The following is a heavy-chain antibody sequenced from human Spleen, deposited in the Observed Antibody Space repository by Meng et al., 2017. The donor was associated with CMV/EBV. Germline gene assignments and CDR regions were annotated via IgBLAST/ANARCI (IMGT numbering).Heavy chain of an antibody. J-gene: IGHJ4*02. CDR2: DNGNSGDK. CDR3: ARGYCSGASCYIDD. CDR1: GYSCTGYY. D-gene: IGHD2-2*02. Sequence: NASGYSCTGYYRNREAQGPGLGLEWMGWDNGNSGDKDYAQKFQGRVTMARYTSISTAYMEMSRLRSDDTDVYDCARGYCSGASCYIDDWGQGTLVTVSS. V-gene: IGHV1-2*02.